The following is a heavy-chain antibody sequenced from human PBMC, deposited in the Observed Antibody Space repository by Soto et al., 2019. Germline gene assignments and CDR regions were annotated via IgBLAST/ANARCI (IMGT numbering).Heavy chain of an antibody. CDR3: ARGVFNWNL. Sequence: SSETLSLTCTVSGGSISSYYWSWIRQPPGKGLEWIGYIHYSGSTNYNPSLKSRVTISVDTSKNHFSLKLSSVSAADTAVYYCARGVFNWNLWGQGTLVTVSS. V-gene: IGHV4-59*01. CDR2: IHYSGST. CDR1: GGSISSYY. D-gene: IGHD1-20*01. J-gene: IGHJ4*02.